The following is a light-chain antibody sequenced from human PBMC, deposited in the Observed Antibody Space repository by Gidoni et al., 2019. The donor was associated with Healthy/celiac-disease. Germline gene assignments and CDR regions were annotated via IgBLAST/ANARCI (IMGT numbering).Light chain of an antibody. V-gene: IGKV2-30*01. J-gene: IGKJ4*01. CDR1: QSLVYSDGNTY. CDR3: MQGTHLPPVT. CDR2: KGS. Sequence: DVVMTQSPLSLPVTLGQPASISCRSSQSLVYSDGNTYLNWFQQRPGQSPRRRIYKGSNRGSGVPERLSGSGSGTEFTLKISRGEAEDVGVYYCMQGTHLPPVTFXGXTKVEIK.